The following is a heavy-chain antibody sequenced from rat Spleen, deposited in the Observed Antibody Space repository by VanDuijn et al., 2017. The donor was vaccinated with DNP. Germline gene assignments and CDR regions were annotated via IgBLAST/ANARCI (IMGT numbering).Heavy chain of an antibody. Sequence: QVQLRQSGAEPAKPGSSVKISCEASGYTFTTYYMTWIKQTTGQGLEYIGYINTGSGGTNYNEKFKGKATLTVDKSSSTAFMQLSSLTPDDSAVYYCARPYPTYYGSFFDYWGQGVMVTVSS. CDR2: INTGSGGT. V-gene: IGHV1-43*01. CDR3: ARPYPTYYGSFFDY. D-gene: IGHD1-6*01. J-gene: IGHJ2*01. CDR1: GYTFTTYY.